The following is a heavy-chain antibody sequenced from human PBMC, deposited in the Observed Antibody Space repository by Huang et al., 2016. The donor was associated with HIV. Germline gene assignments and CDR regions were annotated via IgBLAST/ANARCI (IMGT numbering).Heavy chain of an antibody. CDR3: ATKTAGMDI. CDR2: IRQDESEK. D-gene: IGHD1-7*01. V-gene: IGHV3-7*03. J-gene: IGHJ6*02. Sequence: VESGGRLVQPGGSLRLSVVGSTFRFGAYWMSWVRQPPGKGLEGVANIRQDESEKYYVDSVKGRFNSSRDNAKKVVFLEMNNVRVEDTATYFCATKTAGMDIWGQGTTVTVS. CDR1: TFRFGAYW.